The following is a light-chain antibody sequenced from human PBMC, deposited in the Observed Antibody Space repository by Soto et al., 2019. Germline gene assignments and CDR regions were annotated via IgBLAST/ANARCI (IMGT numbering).Light chain of an antibody. CDR3: QQYNNWPPT. CDR2: GAS. J-gene: IGKJ1*01. V-gene: IGKV3-15*01. Sequence: EIVLTQSPGTLSLSPGERATLSCRASQIVSSNLAWYQQKPGQAPRLLIYGASTRATGIPARFSGSGSGTEFTLTISSLQSEDFAVYSCQQYNNWPPTFGQGTKVDIK. CDR1: QIVSSN.